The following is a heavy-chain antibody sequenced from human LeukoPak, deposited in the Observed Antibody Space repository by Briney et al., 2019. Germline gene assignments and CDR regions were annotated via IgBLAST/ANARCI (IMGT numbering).Heavy chain of an antibody. J-gene: IGHJ6*02. CDR2: IWYDGSNK. D-gene: IGHD6-13*01. CDR1: GFTFSSYG. V-gene: IGHV3-33*01. CDR3: ARGQEIAAAGAFPYYYYGMDV. Sequence: GRSLRLSCAASGFTFSSYGMHWVRQAPGKGLEWVAVIWYDGSNKYYADSVKGRFTISRDNSKNTLYLQMNSLRAEDTAVYYCARGQEIAAAGAFPYYYYGMDVWGQGTTVTVSS.